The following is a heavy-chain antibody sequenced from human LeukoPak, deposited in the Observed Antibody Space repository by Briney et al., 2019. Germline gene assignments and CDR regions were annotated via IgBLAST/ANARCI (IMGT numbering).Heavy chain of an antibody. CDR1: GFTFSSYS. D-gene: IGHD3-22*01. CDR3: ARGHPYYYDSSGEGAFDI. V-gene: IGHV3-48*01. CDR2: ISSSSSTI. J-gene: IGHJ3*02. Sequence: GGSLRLSCAASGFTFSSYSMNWVRQAPGKGLEWVSYISSSSSTIYYADSVKGRFTISRDNAKNSLYLQMNSLRAEDTAVYYCARGHPYYYDSSGEGAFDIWGQGTMVTVSS.